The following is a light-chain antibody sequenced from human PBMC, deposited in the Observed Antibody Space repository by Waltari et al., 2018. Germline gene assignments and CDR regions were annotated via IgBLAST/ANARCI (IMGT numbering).Light chain of an antibody. J-gene: IGKJ2*01. V-gene: IGKV3-20*01. CDR1: QSVSSSY. CDR3: QQYGSSPPYT. CDR2: GAS. Sequence: EIVLTQSPGTLSLSPGERATLSCRASQSVSSSYLAWYQQTPGQAPRLRSYGASSRSTGIPDRFSGSGSGTDFTLTISRLEPEDFAVYYCQQYGSSPPYTFGQGTKLEIK.